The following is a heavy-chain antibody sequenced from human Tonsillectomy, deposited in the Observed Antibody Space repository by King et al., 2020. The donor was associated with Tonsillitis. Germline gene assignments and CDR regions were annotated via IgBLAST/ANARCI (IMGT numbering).Heavy chain of an antibody. CDR1: GFTFGDYA. D-gene: IGHD3-10*01. Sequence: VQLVESGGGLVKPGRSLRLSCTASGFTFGDYAMSWFRQAPGKGLEWVGFIRSKAYGGTTEYAASVKGRFTISRDDSKSIAYLQMNSLKTEDTAVYYCTSGGTVITMVRGVIDYWGQGTLVTVSS. CDR3: TSGGTVITMVRGVIDY. CDR2: IRSKAYGGTT. V-gene: IGHV3-49*05. J-gene: IGHJ4*02.